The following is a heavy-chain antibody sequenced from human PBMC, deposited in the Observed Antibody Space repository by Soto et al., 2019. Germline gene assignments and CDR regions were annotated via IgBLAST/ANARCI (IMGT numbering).Heavy chain of an antibody. D-gene: IGHD6-19*01. J-gene: IGHJ5*02. Sequence: GASVKVSCKASGYTFTSYYMHWVRQAPGQGLEWMGIINPSGGSTSYAQKFQGRVTMTRDTSTSTVYMELSSLRSEDTAVYYCARDDTGSSGWYEACALDPWGQGTLVTVSS. CDR1: GYTFTSYY. CDR2: INPSGGST. V-gene: IGHV1-46*01. CDR3: ARDDTGSSGWYEACALDP.